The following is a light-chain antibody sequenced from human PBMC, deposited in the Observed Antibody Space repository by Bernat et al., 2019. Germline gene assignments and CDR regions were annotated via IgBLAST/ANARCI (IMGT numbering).Light chain of an antibody. Sequence: EIVMTQSPATLSVSPGERATLSCRASQTVNSNLAWYQQKPGQAPRLLIYGASTRATGIPGRFSGSGSGTEFTLTITSLQSEDFTIYHCQQYQNWPLTFGQGTRLEI. J-gene: IGKJ5*01. CDR1: QTVNSN. CDR3: QQYQNWPLT. CDR2: GAS. V-gene: IGKV3-15*01.